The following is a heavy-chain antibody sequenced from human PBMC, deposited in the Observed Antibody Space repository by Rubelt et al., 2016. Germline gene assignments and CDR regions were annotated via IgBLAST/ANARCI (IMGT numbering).Heavy chain of an antibody. J-gene: IGHJ4*02. D-gene: IGHD4-23*01. CDR1: GGSISSYY. CDR2: IYYSGST. CDR3: ATSGGNGGDFDY. Sequence: QVQLQESGPGLVKPSETLSLTCTVSGGSISSYYWGWIRQPPGKGLEWIGSIYYSGSTYYNPSLKSRVTISVDTSKNQFSLKLSSVTAADTAVYYCATSGGNGGDFDYWGQGTLVTVSS. V-gene: IGHV4-39*07.